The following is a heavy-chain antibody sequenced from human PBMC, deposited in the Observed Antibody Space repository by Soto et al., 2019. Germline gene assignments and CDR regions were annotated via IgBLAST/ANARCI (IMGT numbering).Heavy chain of an antibody. V-gene: IGHV4-30-2*01. D-gene: IGHD3-3*01. CDR3: ARGRITIFGLGV. CDR2: IYDSGST. CDR1: GGSISSGGYS. Sequence: QLQLQESGSGLVKPSQTLSLTCAVSGGSISSGGYSWSWIRQPPGKGLEWIGYIYDSGSTYYNPSLRSRVPIPVDRAKNQFSLKLISVTAADTAVYCCARGRITIFGLGVWGQGTTVTVSS. J-gene: IGHJ6*02.